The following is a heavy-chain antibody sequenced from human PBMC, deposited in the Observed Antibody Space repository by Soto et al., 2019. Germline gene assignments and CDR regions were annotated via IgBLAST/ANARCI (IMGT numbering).Heavy chain of an antibody. CDR1: GGTFSSYA. CDR2: IIPIFGTA. D-gene: IGHD2-8*02. Sequence: ASVKVSCKASGGTFSSYAISWVRQAPGQGLEWMGGIIPIFGTANYAQKFQGRVTITADESTSTAYMELSSLRSEDTAVYYCARECGVCAGYYYGMDVWGQGTTVTVSS. CDR3: ARECGVCAGYYYGMDV. V-gene: IGHV1-69*13. J-gene: IGHJ6*02.